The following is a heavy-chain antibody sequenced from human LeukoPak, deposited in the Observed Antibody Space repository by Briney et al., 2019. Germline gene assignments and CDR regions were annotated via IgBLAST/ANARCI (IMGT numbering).Heavy chain of an antibody. CDR3: TRPVGDRDY. CDR1: GFTFSGSA. D-gene: IGHD3-16*01. J-gene: IGHJ4*02. V-gene: IGHV3-73*01. CDR2: IRNKANSYAT. Sequence: GGSLRLSCAASGFTFSGSAMHWVRQASGKGLEWVGRIRNKANSYATEYAASMNGRFTISRDDSKNTAYLQMNSLKTEDTAVYYCTRPVGDRDYWGQGTLVTVSS.